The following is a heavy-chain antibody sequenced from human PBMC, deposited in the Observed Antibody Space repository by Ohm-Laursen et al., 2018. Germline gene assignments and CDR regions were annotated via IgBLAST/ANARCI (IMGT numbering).Heavy chain of an antibody. CDR1: GFTFDDYA. CDR2: ISWNSGSI. D-gene: IGHD6-19*01. V-gene: IGHV3-9*01. CDR3: AKAIAVAGWGY. Sequence: SLRLSCAASGFTFDDYAMHWVRQAPGKGLEWVSGISWNSGSIGYADSVKGRFTISRDNAKNSLYLQMNSLRAEDTAVYYCAKAIAVAGWGYWGQGTLVTVSS. J-gene: IGHJ4*02.